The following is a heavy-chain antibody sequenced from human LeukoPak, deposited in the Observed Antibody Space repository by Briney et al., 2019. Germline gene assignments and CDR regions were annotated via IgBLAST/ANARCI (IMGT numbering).Heavy chain of an antibody. V-gene: IGHV3-15*01. D-gene: IGHD3-16*01. CDR2: IKSKTDGGTT. J-gene: IGHJ5*02. CDR1: GFTFSNAW. Sequence: GGSLRLSCAASGFTFSNAWMSWVRQAPGKGLEWVGRIKSKTDGGTTDYAAPVKGRFTISRDDSKNTLYLQMNSLKTEDTAVYYCTTERYDYVWGSYRWGQGTLVIVSS. CDR3: TTERYDYVWGSYR.